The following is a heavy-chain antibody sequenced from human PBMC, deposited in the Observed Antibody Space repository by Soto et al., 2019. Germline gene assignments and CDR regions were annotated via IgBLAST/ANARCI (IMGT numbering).Heavy chain of an antibody. D-gene: IGHD5-12*01. Sequence: SQTLSLTCVISGDSVSSNTASWNWIRQSPSRDLEWLGRTYFRSKWYNDYAVSVKSRIIINPDTSNNQFSLQLNSVTPEDTAVYFCSKGDNLGPKTGYAFDPWGQGIMVTAPQ. CDR3: SKGDNLGPKTGYAFDP. CDR1: GDSVSSNTAS. J-gene: IGHJ5*02. V-gene: IGHV6-1*01. CDR2: TYFRSKWYN.